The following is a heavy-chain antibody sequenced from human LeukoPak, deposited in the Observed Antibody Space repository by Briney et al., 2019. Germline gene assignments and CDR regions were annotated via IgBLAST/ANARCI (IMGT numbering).Heavy chain of an antibody. V-gene: IGHV3-48*03. J-gene: IGHJ6*02. CDR2: ISSSGSTI. Sequence: PGGSLRLSCAASGFTFSSYEMNWVRQAPGKGLEWVSYISSSGSTIYYADSVKGRFTISRDNAKNSLYLQMNSLRAEDTAVYYCASLFPTTATGYYYYGMDVWGQGTTVTVSS. CDR3: ASLFPTTATGYYYYGMDV. CDR1: GFTFSSYE. D-gene: IGHD4-17*01.